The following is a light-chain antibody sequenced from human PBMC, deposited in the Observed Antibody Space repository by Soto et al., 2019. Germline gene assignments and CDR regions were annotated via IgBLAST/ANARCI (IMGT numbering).Light chain of an antibody. Sequence: EIIMTQSPDIVSVSPGERATLSCRASQSVSTRLAWYQQSPGQAPRLLIHDASTRATGIPARFSGSGSGTDFTLTISGLDPEDFAVYYCQQYGRPPYTFGQGTRLEIK. V-gene: IGKV3-15*01. CDR1: QSVSTR. CDR3: QQYGRPPYT. J-gene: IGKJ2*01. CDR2: DAS.